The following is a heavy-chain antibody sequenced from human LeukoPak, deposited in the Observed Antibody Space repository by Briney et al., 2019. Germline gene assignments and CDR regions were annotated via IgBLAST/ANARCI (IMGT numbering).Heavy chain of an antibody. CDR1: GGSISSYY. CDR2: VYYSGST. J-gene: IGHJ4*02. D-gene: IGHD3-22*01. CDR3: ARDKWDSSGHYRLDY. Sequence: SETPSLTCTVSGGSISSYYWSWIRQPPGKGLEWIGYVYYSGSTNYNPSLKSRVSISVDTSRNQFSLKLSSVTAADTAVYYCARDKWDSSGHYRLDYWGQGSLVTVSS. V-gene: IGHV4-59*01.